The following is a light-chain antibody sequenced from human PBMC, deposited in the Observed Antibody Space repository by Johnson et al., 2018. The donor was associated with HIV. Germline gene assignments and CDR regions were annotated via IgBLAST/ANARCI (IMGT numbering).Light chain of an antibody. Sequence: QSVLTQPPSVSAAPGQKVTISCSGSSSNIGNNYVSRYQQVPGTAPKLLIFDNNKRPSGIPDRFSGSKSGTSATLGITGLQTGDEADYYCGSWDSSLSAGGVFGTGTKVTVL. CDR3: GSWDSSLSAGGV. CDR2: DNN. V-gene: IGLV1-51*01. J-gene: IGLJ1*01. CDR1: SSNIGNNY.